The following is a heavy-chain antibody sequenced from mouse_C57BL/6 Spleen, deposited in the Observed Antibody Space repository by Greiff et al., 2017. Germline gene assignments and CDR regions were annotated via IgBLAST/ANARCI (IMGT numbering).Heavy chain of an antibody. Sequence: QVQLKESGPELVKPGASVKISCKASGYAFSSSWMNWVKQRPGKGLEWIGRIYPGDGDTNYNGKFKGKATLTADKSSSTAYMQLSSLTSEDSAVYFCARPPYYYGSSPYWYFDVWGTGTTVTVSS. D-gene: IGHD1-1*01. J-gene: IGHJ1*03. CDR2: IYPGDGDT. CDR1: GYAFSSSW. V-gene: IGHV1-82*01. CDR3: ARPPYYYGSSPYWYFDV.